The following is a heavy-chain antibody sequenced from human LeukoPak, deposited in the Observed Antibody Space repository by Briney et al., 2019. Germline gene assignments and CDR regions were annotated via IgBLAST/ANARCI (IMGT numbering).Heavy chain of an antibody. CDR1: GGSISSYY. V-gene: IGHV4-4*07. CDR3: ARERGRYYDYIWGSYINWFDP. J-gene: IGHJ5*02. D-gene: IGHD3-16*01. CDR2: IYTSGST. Sequence: SETLSLTCTVSGGSISSYYWSWIRQPAGKGLEWIGRIYTSGSTNYNPSLKSRVTISVDTSKNQFSLKLSSVTAADTAVYYCARERGRYYDYIWGSYINWFDPWGQGTLVTVSS.